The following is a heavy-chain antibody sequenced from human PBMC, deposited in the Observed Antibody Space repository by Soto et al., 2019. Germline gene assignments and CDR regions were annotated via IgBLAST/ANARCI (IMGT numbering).Heavy chain of an antibody. V-gene: IGHV4-38-2*02. CDR2: IYLSGTT. Sequence: SETLSLTCAVSGYSVSSGYYWGWIRQPPGKGLEWIGTIYLSGTTYYNPSLKSRVTISVDTSKNQFSLKLSSVTAADTAVYYCAREGDDVLRFLEWLSDGGRYFDYWGQGTLVTVSS. CDR3: AREGDDVLRFLEWLSDGGRYFDY. J-gene: IGHJ4*02. D-gene: IGHD3-3*01. CDR1: GYSVSSGYY.